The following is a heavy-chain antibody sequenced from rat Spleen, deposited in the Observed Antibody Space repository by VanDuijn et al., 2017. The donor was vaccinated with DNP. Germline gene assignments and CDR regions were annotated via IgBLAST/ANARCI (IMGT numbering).Heavy chain of an antibody. CDR1: GFKFSNYY. D-gene: IGHD1-1*01. Sequence: EVQLVESGGGLVQPGGSLNLSCAASGFKFSNYYMAWVRQAPKKGLEWVATISTSGGRIFYLDSVKGRFIISRDNTRNSLYLQVNSLRSEDTATYFCTRREITTVFDSWGQGVMVTVSS. J-gene: IGHJ2*01. CDR2: ISTSGGRI. V-gene: IGHV5-25*01. CDR3: TRREITTVFDS.